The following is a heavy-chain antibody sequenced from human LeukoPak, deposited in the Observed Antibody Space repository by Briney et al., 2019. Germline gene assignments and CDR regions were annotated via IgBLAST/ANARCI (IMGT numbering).Heavy chain of an antibody. CDR1: GGSISSYY. CDR2: IYSSGST. V-gene: IGHV4-4*07. CDR3: ARMYSGTYGGIDY. J-gene: IGHJ4*02. D-gene: IGHD1-26*01. Sequence: KPSETLSLTCTISGGSISSYYWSWIRQPAGEGLEWIGRIYSSGSTNYNPSLKSRVTLSVATSKNQFSLKLSSVTAADTAVYYCARMYSGTYGGIDYWGQGALVTVSS.